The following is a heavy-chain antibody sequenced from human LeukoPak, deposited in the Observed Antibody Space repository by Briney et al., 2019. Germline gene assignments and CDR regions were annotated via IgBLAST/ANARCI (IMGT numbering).Heavy chain of an antibody. Sequence: ASETLSLTCTVSGGSISSSYYYWGWIRQPPGKGLEWIGSIYYSGSTYYNPSLKSRVTISVDTSKNQFSLKLRSVTAADTAVYYCARAGAAAGYYGMDVWGQGTTVTVSS. CDR2: IYYSGST. V-gene: IGHV4-39*01. CDR1: GGSISSSYYY. CDR3: ARAGAAAGYYGMDV. J-gene: IGHJ6*02. D-gene: IGHD6-13*01.